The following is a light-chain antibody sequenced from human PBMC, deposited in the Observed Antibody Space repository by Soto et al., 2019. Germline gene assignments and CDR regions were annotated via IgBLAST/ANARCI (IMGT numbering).Light chain of an antibody. Sequence: ILLTQSPATRSVSPGERVTLSCRASQSLNSNLAWYQQRHGQAPRLLIYDTSTRATGIPARFSGSGSGTEFPLTISSLQSEDFAVYYCQQYNNWWTVGQGTKVELK. CDR3: QQYNNWWT. J-gene: IGKJ1*01. CDR1: QSLNSN. V-gene: IGKV3-15*01. CDR2: DTS.